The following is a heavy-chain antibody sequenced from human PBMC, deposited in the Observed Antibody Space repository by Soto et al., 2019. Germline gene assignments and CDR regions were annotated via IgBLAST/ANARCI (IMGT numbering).Heavy chain of an antibody. Sequence: QLQLQESGSGLVRPSQTLSLSCAVSGGSISSGGYSWNWIRQSPGKGLEWIDYIYHGGSTYSNPSLESRVTLSVDTSKNQFSLRLNSVIAADTAVYYCARDRRSLYHDGSGLDYWGQGILVTVSS. D-gene: IGHD3-22*01. CDR3: ARDRRSLYHDGSGLDY. CDR2: IYHGGST. V-gene: IGHV4-30-2*06. J-gene: IGHJ4*02. CDR1: GGSISSGGYS.